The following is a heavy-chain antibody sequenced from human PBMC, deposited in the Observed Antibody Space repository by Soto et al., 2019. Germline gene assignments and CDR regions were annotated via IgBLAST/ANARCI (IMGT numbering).Heavy chain of an antibody. J-gene: IGHJ4*02. CDR1: GYTFTSYD. CDR3: ASVRKGYYYDSSGYYRPFDY. V-gene: IGHV1-8*01. Sequence: VASVKVSCKASGYTFTSYDINWVRQATGQGLEWMGWMNPNSGNTGYAQKFQGRVTMTRNTSISTAYMELSNLRSEDTAVYYCASVRKGYYYDSSGYYRPFDYWGQGTLVTVSS. D-gene: IGHD3-22*01. CDR2: MNPNSGNT.